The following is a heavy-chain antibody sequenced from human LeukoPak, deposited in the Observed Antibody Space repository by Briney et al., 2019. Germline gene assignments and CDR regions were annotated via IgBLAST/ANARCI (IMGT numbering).Heavy chain of an antibody. Sequence: GGSLRLSCAASGFTFSSYWMSWVRQAPGKGLEWVANIKQDGSERYYVDSVKGRFTISRDNFKNTLYLQMNSLRAEDTALYYCARKLWHRNDCWGQGTLVTVSS. CDR3: ARKLWHRNDC. CDR1: GFTFSSYW. V-gene: IGHV3-7*03. D-gene: IGHD3-16*01. J-gene: IGHJ4*02. CDR2: IKQDGSER.